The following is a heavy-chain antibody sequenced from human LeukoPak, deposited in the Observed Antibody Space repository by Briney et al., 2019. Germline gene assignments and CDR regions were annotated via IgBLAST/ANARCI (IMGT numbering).Heavy chain of an antibody. J-gene: IGHJ5*02. CDR1: GFTFSSYA. D-gene: IGHD2-2*01. CDR3: ARAKYQLLLHP. CDR2: ISSNGGST. Sequence: PGGSLRLSCAASGFTFSSYAMHWVRQAPGKGLEYASAISSNGGSTYYANSVKGRFTISRDNSKNTLYLQMGSLRAEDMAVYYCARAKYQLLLHPWGQGTLVTVSS. V-gene: IGHV3-64*01.